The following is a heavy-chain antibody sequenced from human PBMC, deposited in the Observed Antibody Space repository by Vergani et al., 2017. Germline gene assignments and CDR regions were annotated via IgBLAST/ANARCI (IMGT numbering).Heavy chain of an antibody. D-gene: IGHD6-13*01. CDR3: ARDIAAAGTGGAFDI. J-gene: IGHJ3*02. Sequence: QVQLVESGGGLVKPGGSLRLSCAASGFTFSDYYMSWIRQAPGKGLEWVSYISSSSSYTNYADSVKGRFTIARDNAKNSLYLQMNSLRAEDTAVYYCARDIAAAGTGGAFDIWGQGTMVTVSS. CDR1: GFTFSDYY. V-gene: IGHV3-11*06. CDR2: ISSSSSYT.